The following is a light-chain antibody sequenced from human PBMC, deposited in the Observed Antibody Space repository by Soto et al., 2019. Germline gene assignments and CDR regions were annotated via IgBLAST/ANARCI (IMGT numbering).Light chain of an antibody. CDR3: QPYNSYWT. J-gene: IGKJ1*01. V-gene: IGKV1-5*03. Sequence: DLQMTQSPSTLSASVGDRVTITCRASQSISSWLAWYQQKPGKAPKLLIYKASSLESGVPSRFSRSGSGTEFTLTISSLQPDDFATYYCQPYNSYWTFGQGTKVEIK. CDR2: KAS. CDR1: QSISSW.